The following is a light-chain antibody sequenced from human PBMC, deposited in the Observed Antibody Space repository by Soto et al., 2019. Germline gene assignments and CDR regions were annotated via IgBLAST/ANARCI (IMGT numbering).Light chain of an antibody. CDR2: DAS. CDR3: QQYNNWPPWT. V-gene: IGKV3-11*01. J-gene: IGKJ1*01. CDR1: QSISKY. Sequence: EVVLTQSPATLSLSPVEIATLSFMSSQSISKYLGWYQQRPGQAPRLLIYDASDRATGIPARFSGSGSGTDFTLTISRLEPEDFAVYYCQQYNNWPPWTFGQGTKVDI.